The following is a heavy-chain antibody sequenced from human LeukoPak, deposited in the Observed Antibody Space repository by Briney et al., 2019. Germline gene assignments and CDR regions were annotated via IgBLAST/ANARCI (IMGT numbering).Heavy chain of an antibody. CDR2: IYYSGST. Sequence: SETLSLTCTVSGGSISSYYWSWLRQPPGKGLEWIGYIYYSGSTNYNPSLKRRVTISVDTSKNQFSLELRSVTAADTAVYYCAKQKGLDPWGQGTLVTVSS. D-gene: IGHD1/OR15-1a*01. J-gene: IGHJ5*02. CDR3: AKQKGLDP. V-gene: IGHV4-59*01. CDR1: GGSISSYY.